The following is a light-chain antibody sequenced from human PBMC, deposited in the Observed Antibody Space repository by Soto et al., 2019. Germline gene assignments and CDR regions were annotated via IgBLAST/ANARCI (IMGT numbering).Light chain of an antibody. Sequence: VVLTQSPSTLSLSPGERATLSCRANQPVSANYLAWYQQKPGQAPRLLISGASSMAAGITDRFSGSGSGTDFTLTISRLEPEDFAVSYCEQYGSSPFTFGPGTKVDIK. CDR1: QPVSANY. CDR3: EQYGSSPFT. J-gene: IGKJ3*01. V-gene: IGKV3-20*01. CDR2: GAS.